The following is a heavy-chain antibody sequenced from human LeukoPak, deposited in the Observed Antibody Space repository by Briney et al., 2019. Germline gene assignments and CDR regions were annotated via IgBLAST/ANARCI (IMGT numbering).Heavy chain of an antibody. Sequence: GGSLRLSCAASGFIYSHYGMHWVRQAPGKGLEWVAVIWSDGSKGFYAGSVKGRFTISRDNSHNTLILQMNSLRAEDTAMYYCARDAQRGFDYSNSLEYWGHGTLVTVSS. CDR1: GFIYSHYG. CDR2: IWSDGSKG. D-gene: IGHD4-11*01. V-gene: IGHV3-33*01. CDR3: ARDAQRGFDYSNSLEY. J-gene: IGHJ4*01.